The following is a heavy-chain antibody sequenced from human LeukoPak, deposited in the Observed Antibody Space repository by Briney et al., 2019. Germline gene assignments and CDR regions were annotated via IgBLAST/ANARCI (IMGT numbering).Heavy chain of an antibody. Sequence: GGSLRLSCAASGFTFSSYWMNWARQAPGKGLEWVASINHNGNVNYYVDSVKGRFTISRDNAKNSLYLQMSNLSTEDSAVYFCARGGGLDVWGQGATVTVSS. V-gene: IGHV3-7*03. CDR3: ARGGGLDV. CDR2: INHNGNVN. D-gene: IGHD3-16*01. CDR1: GFTFSSYW. J-gene: IGHJ6*02.